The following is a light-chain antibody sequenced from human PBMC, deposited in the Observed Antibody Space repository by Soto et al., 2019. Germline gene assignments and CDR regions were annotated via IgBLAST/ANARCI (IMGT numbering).Light chain of an antibody. CDR2: GAS. CDR3: QQYNFRWT. V-gene: IGKV3-15*01. Sequence: EIVMTQSPATLSVSPGERATLSCRASQNVSSNLAWYQHTPGQAPRLLIYGASTRATGIPARFSGSGSGTEFTLTISSLQSEDFAVYFCQQYNFRWTFGQGTKVEMK. CDR1: QNVSSN. J-gene: IGKJ1*01.